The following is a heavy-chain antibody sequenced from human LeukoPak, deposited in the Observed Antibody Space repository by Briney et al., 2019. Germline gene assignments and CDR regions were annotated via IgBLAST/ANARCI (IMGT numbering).Heavy chain of an antibody. V-gene: IGHV3-7*01. CDR3: ARDREAVADYYFDY. CDR2: IKQDGSEK. J-gene: IGHJ4*02. CDR1: GFTFSSYW. D-gene: IGHD6-19*01. Sequence: GGSLRLSCAASGFTFSSYWMSWVRQAPGKGLEWVANIKQDGSEKYYVDSVKVRFTISRDNAKNSLYLQMNSLRAEDTAVYYCARDREAVADYYFDYWGQGTLVTVSS.